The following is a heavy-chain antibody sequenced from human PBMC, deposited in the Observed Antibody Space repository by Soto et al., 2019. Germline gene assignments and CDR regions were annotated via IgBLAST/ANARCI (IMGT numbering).Heavy chain of an antibody. CDR2: IKQDGSEK. CDR3: ARDRDDFWSGYPSNGFDP. Sequence: HPGGSLRLSCAASGFTFSSYWMSWVRQAPGKGLEWVANIKQDGSEKYYVDSVKGRFTISRDNAKNSLYLQMNSLRAEDTAVYYCARDRDDFWSGYPSNGFDPWGQGTLVTVSS. J-gene: IGHJ5*02. V-gene: IGHV3-7*01. D-gene: IGHD3-3*01. CDR1: GFTFSSYW.